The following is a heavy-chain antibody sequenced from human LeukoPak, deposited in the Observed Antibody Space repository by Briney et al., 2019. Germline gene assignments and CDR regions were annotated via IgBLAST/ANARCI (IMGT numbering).Heavy chain of an antibody. J-gene: IGHJ4*02. Sequence: GSLRLSCAASGFTFSSYSMNWVRQAPGKGLEWVSSISSSSSYIYYADSVKGRFTISRDNAKNSLYLQMNSLRAEDTAAYYCAREFSFGDFDYWGQGTLVTVSS. CDR1: GFTFSSYS. CDR2: ISSSSSYI. V-gene: IGHV3-21*01. CDR3: AREFSFGDFDY. D-gene: IGHD3-10*01.